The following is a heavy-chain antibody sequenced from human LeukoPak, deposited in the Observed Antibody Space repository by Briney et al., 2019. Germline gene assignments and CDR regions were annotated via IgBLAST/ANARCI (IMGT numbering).Heavy chain of an antibody. CDR3: ARDRSQRAYSYGPDGE. Sequence: GGSLRLSCAASGFTFSSYAMHWVRQAPGKGLEWVAVVSYDGSNKFYADSVKGRFTISRDSSKNTLFLQMNSLRAEDTAVYYCARDRSQRAYSYGPDGEWGQGTLVTVSS. V-gene: IGHV3-30*01. D-gene: IGHD5-18*01. CDR1: GFTFSSYA. J-gene: IGHJ4*02. CDR2: VSYDGSNK.